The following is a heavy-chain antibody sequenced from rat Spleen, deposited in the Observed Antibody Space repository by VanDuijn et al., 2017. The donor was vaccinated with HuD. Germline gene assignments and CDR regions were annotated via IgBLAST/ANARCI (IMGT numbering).Heavy chain of an antibody. J-gene: IGHJ4*01. CDR1: GFSLTSYN. V-gene: IGHV2-63*01. CDR3: TTATEGPYVLDA. D-gene: IGHD1-11*01. Sequence: QVQVKESGPGLVQPSETLSLTCTVSGFSLTSYNVHWVRQPPGKGLEWMGRMRFNGDTSYNSVLKSRLSISRDTSKNQVFLKVNSLRSDDTGTYYCTTATEGPYVLDAWGQGASVTVSS. CDR2: MRFNGDT.